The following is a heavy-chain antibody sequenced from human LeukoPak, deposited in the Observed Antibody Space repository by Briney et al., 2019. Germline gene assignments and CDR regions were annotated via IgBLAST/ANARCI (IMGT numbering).Heavy chain of an antibody. CDR3: ARHYYGSGSYYRIQD. J-gene: IGHJ4*02. Sequence: SETLSLTCTVSGGSISSYYWSWIRQPPGKELEWIGYIYYSGSTNYNPSLKSRVTISVDTSKNQFSLKLSSVTAADTAVYYCARHYYGSGSYYRIQDWGQGTLVTVSS. V-gene: IGHV4-59*08. CDR1: GGSISSYY. D-gene: IGHD3-10*01. CDR2: IYYSGST.